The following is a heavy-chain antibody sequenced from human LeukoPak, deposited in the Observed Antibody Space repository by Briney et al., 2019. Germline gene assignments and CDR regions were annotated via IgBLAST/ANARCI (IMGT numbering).Heavy chain of an antibody. J-gene: IGHJ4*02. CDR3: ARVLGREGYKEIPDHFDY. CDR2: IYYSGST. Sequence: SETLSLTCTVSGGSISSYYWSWIRQPPGKGLEWIGYIYYSGSTNYNPSLKSRVTISVDTSKNQFSLKLSSVTAADTAVYYCARVLGREGYKEIPDHFDYWGQGTLVTVSS. V-gene: IGHV4-59*08. D-gene: IGHD5-24*01. CDR1: GGSISSYY.